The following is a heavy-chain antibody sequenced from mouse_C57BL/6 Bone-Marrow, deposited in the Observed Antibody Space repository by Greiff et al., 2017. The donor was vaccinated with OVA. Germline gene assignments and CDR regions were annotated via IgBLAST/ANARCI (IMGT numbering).Heavy chain of an antibody. D-gene: IGHD2-4*01. V-gene: IGHV1-53*01. CDR3: ARGGLRRGPWFAY. CDR2: INPSNGGT. Sequence: QVQLQQPGTELVKPGASVKLSCKASGYTFTSYWMHWVKQRPGQGLEWIGNINPSNGGTNYNEKFKSKATLTVDKSSSTAYMQLSSLTSEDSTVYYCARGGLRRGPWFAYWGQGTLVTVSA. J-gene: IGHJ3*01. CDR1: GYTFTSYW.